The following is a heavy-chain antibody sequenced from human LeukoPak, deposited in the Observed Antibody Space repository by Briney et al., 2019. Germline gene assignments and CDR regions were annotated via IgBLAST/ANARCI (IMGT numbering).Heavy chain of an antibody. Sequence: PGGSLRLSCVASGFTFSICWLSWVRQAPGRGPEWLAIRKEDGSVIWDVESVRGRFTISRDNAKNSVYLEMNSLRAEDTAVYSCARGSGRQQLEQNYWGQGNLVTVSS. CDR1: GFTFSICW. V-gene: IGHV3-7*01. CDR3: ARGSGRQQLEQNY. CDR2: RKEDGSVI. D-gene: IGHD6-13*01. J-gene: IGHJ4*02.